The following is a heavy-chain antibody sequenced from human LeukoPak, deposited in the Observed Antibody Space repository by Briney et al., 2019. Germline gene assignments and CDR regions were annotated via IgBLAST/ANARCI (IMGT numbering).Heavy chain of an antibody. J-gene: IGHJ4*02. Sequence: SETLSLTCTVSGGSISSSSYYWGWIRQPPGKGLEWIGSIYYSGSAYYNPSLKSRVTISVDTSKNQFSLKLSSVTAADTAVYYCARYWTPGDCYDYWGQGTLVTVSS. CDR1: GGSISSSSYY. D-gene: IGHD2-8*01. V-gene: IGHV4-39*07. CDR2: IYYSGSA. CDR3: ARYWTPGDCYDY.